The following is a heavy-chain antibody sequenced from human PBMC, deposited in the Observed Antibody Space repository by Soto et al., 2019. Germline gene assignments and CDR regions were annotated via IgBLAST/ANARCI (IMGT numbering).Heavy chain of an antibody. D-gene: IGHD3-22*01. CDR1: GFTFSSYA. CDR2: ISGSGGST. V-gene: IGHV3-23*01. J-gene: IGHJ3*02. CDR3: AKDLPTPDYYDSSGYPGAFDI. Sequence: SLRLSCAASGFTFSSYAMSWVRQAPGKGLEWVSAISGSGGSTYYADSVKGRFTISRDNSKNTLYLQMNSLRAEDTAVYYCAKDLPTPDYYDSSGYPGAFDIWGQGTMVTVSS.